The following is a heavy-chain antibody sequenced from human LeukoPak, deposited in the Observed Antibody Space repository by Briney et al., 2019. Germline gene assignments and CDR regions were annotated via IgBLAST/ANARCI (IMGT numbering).Heavy chain of an antibody. CDR1: GYSISSGYY. Sequence: SETLSLTCTVSGYSISSGYYWGWIRQPPGKGLEWIGSIYHSELTYYNPSLKSRVTISVDTSKNHFSLNLSSVTAADTAGYYCARDASRTYFDLWGRGTLVTFSS. J-gene: IGHJ2*01. D-gene: IGHD1-1*01. CDR3: ARDASRTYFDL. V-gene: IGHV4-38-2*02. CDR2: IYHSELT.